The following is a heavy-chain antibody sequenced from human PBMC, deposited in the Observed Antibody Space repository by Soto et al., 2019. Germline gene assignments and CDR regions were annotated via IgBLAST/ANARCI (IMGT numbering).Heavy chain of an antibody. CDR1: GYIFTSYW. J-gene: IGHJ3*02. CDR2: IYPSDSDT. CDR3: ARRAAKYYYDSSGYRSAFDI. V-gene: IGHV5-51*01. D-gene: IGHD3-22*01. Sequence: GDSLKISCKGSGYIFTSYWIGWVRQMPGKGLEWMGTIYPSDSDTRYSPSFQGQVTVSADKSISTAYLQWSSLKASDTAMYYCARRAAKYYYDSSGYRSAFDIWGQGTMVTVSS.